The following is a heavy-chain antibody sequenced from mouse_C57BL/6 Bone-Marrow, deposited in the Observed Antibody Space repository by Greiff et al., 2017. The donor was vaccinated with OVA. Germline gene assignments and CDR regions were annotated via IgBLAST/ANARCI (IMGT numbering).Heavy chain of an antibody. CDR1: GFTFSDYG. J-gene: IGHJ3*01. CDR3: ARPPHYYGSSLAY. V-gene: IGHV5-17*01. Sequence: EVHLVESGGGLVKPGGSLKLSCAASGFTFSDYGMHWVRQAPEKGLEWVAYISSGSSTIYYADTVKGRFTISRDNAKNTLFLQMTSLRSEDTAMYYCARPPHYYGSSLAYWGQGTLVTVSA. CDR2: ISSGSSTI. D-gene: IGHD1-1*01.